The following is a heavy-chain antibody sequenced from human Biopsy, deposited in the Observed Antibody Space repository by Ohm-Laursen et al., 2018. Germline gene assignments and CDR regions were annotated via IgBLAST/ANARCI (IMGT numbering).Heavy chain of an antibody. CDR3: ARRYCSSTSCSPPFYSWFDP. V-gene: IGHV1-69*04. D-gene: IGHD2-2*01. CDR1: GGTLITYA. CDR2: IIPILHVP. J-gene: IGHJ5*02. Sequence: SVKVSCKASGGTLITYAISWVRQAPGQGLEWMGRIIPILHVPTYAQSFQGRVTISSDKSTSTAYMELSSLKSEDTAVYYCARRYCSSTSCSPPFYSWFDPWGQGTLVTVSS.